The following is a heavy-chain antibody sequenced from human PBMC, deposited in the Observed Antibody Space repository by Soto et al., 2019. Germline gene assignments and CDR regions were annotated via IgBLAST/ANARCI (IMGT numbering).Heavy chain of an antibody. V-gene: IGHV1-69*01. J-gene: IGHJ3*02. D-gene: IGHD3-22*01. CDR2: IIPIFGTA. CDR1: GGTFSSYA. CDR3: ARDLDYYDSSGYYFRGAFDI. Sequence: QVQLVQSGAEVKKPGSSVKVSCKASGGTFSSYAISWVRQAPGQGLVWMGGIIPIFGTANYAQKFQGRVTITADESTSTAYMELSSLRSEDTAVYYCARDLDYYDSSGYYFRGAFDIWGQGTMVTVSS.